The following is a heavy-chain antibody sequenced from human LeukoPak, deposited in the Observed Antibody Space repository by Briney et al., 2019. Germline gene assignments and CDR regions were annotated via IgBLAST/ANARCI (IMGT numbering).Heavy chain of an antibody. D-gene: IGHD3-10*01. CDR3: AKDFTRGSRFFDY. CDR1: GFTFSSYA. V-gene: IGHV3-23*01. CDR2: ISGSGGST. Sequence: RGGSLRLSCAASGFTFSSYAMSWVRQAPGKGLEWVSAISGSGGSTYYADSVKGRFTISRDNSKNTLYLQMNSLRAEDTAVYYCAKDFTRGSRFFDYWGQGTLVTVSS. J-gene: IGHJ4*02.